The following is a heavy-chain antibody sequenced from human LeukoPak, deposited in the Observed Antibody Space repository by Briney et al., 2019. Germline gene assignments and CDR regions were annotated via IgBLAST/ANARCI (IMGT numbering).Heavy chain of an antibody. J-gene: IGHJ4*02. CDR2: ISGSGGST. V-gene: IGHV3-23*01. D-gene: IGHD6-19*01. CDR1: GFTFSSYA. CDR3: AKAGYSSGWYPPDY. Sequence: PGGSLRLSCAASGFTFSSYAMSWVRQAPGKGLEWVSAISGSGGSTYYADSVKGRFTISRDNSKNTLYLQMNSLRAEDTAVYYCAKAGYSSGWYPPDYWGQGTLVTVSS.